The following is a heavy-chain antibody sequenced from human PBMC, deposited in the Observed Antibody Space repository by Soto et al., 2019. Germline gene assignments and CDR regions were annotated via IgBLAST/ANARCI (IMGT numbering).Heavy chain of an antibody. J-gene: IGHJ4*02. V-gene: IGHV4-30-4*01. CDR1: GGSISSGDYY. Sequence: PSETLSLTCTVSGGSISSGDYYWSWIRQPPGKGLEWIGYIYYSGSTYYNPSLKSRVTISVDTSKNQFYLKLSSVTAAYTAVYYCARVIDYFLAPDYWGQGTLVTVSS. D-gene: IGHD3-3*01. CDR3: ARVIDYFLAPDY. CDR2: IYYSGST.